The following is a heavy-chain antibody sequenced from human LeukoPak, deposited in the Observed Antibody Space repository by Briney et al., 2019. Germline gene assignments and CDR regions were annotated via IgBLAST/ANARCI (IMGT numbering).Heavy chain of an antibody. Sequence: LETLSVTCTVSGGSISTYYWSWIRQPPGKGLEWIGYIYYSGSTNYNPSLKSRVTISVDTSKNQFSLKLSSVTAADTAVYYCARDGYYGDAFDIWGQGTMVTVSS. J-gene: IGHJ3*02. CDR2: IYYSGST. CDR1: GGSISTYY. V-gene: IGHV4-59*01. D-gene: IGHD4-17*01. CDR3: ARDGYYGDAFDI.